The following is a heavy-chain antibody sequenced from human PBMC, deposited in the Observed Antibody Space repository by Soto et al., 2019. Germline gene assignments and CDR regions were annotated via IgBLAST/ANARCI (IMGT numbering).Heavy chain of an antibody. J-gene: IGHJ4*02. CDR2: IYYSGST. CDR3: ARSGWYGYYFDY. CDR1: GGSISSYY. V-gene: IGHV4-59*01. D-gene: IGHD6-19*01. Sequence: SETLSLTCTVSGGSISSYYWSWIRQPPGKGLEWIGYIYYSGSTNYNPSLKSRVTISVDTSKNQFSLKLSSVTAADTAVYYCARSGWYGYYFDYWGQGTLVTVSS.